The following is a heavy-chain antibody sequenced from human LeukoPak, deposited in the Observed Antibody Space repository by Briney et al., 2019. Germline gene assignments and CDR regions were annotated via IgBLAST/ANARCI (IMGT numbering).Heavy chain of an antibody. J-gene: IGHJ3*02. CDR3: ARGRGRQATDAFDI. CDR1: GYSFSSSW. V-gene: IGHV5-51*01. CDR2: IYPGDSDI. Sequence: GESLKISCKGSGYSFSSSWIGWVRQMPGKGLEWMGIIYPGDSDIRYSPSFQGQVTISADKSISTAYLQCSSLKASDTAMYYCARGRGRQATDAFDIWGQGTMVTVSS. D-gene: IGHD3-16*01.